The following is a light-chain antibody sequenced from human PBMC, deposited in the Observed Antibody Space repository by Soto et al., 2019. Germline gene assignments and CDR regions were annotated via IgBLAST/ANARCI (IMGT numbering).Light chain of an antibody. CDR3: AAWDDSLNGVV. Sequence: QAVLTQPPSASGTPGQRVTISCSGSSSNIGINTVNWYQQLPGTAPKLLIYTNDQRPSGVPDRFSGSKSGTSASLAITGLQSGDEADYYCAAWDDSLNGVVFGGGTKLTVL. CDR2: TND. V-gene: IGLV1-44*01. J-gene: IGLJ2*01. CDR1: SSNIGINT.